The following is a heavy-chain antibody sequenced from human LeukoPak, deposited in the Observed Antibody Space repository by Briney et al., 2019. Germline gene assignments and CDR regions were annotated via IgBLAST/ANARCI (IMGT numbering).Heavy chain of an antibody. CDR2: IYYSGST. Sequence: SETLSLTCTVSGGSISSSSYYWGWIRQPPGKGLEWIGSIYYSGSTYYNPSLKSRVTISVDTSKNQFSLKLSSVTAADTAVYYCARMNDFWSGWPGYYFDYWGQGTLVTVSS. V-gene: IGHV4-39*07. J-gene: IGHJ4*02. CDR3: ARMNDFWSGWPGYYFDY. CDR1: GGSISSSSYY. D-gene: IGHD3-3*01.